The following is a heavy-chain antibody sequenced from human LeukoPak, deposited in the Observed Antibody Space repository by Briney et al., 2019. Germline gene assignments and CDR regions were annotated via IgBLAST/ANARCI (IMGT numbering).Heavy chain of an antibody. Sequence: PGGSLRLSCAASGFTVSSNYMSWVRQAPGKGLEWVSAISGSGGSTYYADSVKGRFTISRDNSKNTLYLQMNSLRAEDTAVYYCARGEGVGGYWGQGTLVTVSS. CDR1: GFTVSSNY. CDR3: ARGEGVGGY. J-gene: IGHJ4*02. V-gene: IGHV3-23*01. D-gene: IGHD1-26*01. CDR2: ISGSGGST.